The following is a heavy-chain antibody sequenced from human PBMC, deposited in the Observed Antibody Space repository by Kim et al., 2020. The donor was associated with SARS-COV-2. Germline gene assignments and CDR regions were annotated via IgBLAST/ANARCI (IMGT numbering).Heavy chain of an antibody. J-gene: IGHJ4*02. CDR3: AKDWGFTYGSGSFFDC. V-gene: IGHV3-23*01. CDR1: GFTFSSYA. D-gene: IGHD3-10*01. Sequence: GGSLRLSCAASGFTFSSYAMSWVRQAPGKGLEWVSAISGGGVSTYYADSVKGRFTISRDNSKNTLYLQMNSLRAEDTAVYYCAKDWGFTYGSGSFFDCWGQETLVTVSS. CDR2: ISGGGVST.